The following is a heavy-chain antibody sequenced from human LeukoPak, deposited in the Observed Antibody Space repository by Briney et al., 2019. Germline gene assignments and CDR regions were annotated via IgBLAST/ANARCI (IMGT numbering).Heavy chain of an antibody. Sequence: TLSLSCAVSGGSSTAYYGTCVPRPPGKELGSLGEFDHSGSTNYNPSLKSRVTISVDTSKNQFSLKLSSVTAADTAVYYCARAPPLTTVRTNWFDPWGQGTLVTVSS. CDR3: ARAPPLTTVRTNWFDP. V-gene: IGHV4-34*01. D-gene: IGHD4-11*01. CDR1: GGSSTAYY. J-gene: IGHJ5*02. CDR2: FDHSGST.